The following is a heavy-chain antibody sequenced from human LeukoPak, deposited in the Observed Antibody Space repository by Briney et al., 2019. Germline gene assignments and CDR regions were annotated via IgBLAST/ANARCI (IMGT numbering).Heavy chain of an antibody. V-gene: IGHV3-23*01. CDR1: GLTFSNHA. CDR3: TRELFDFDY. Sequence: GGSLRLSCAASGLTFSNHAMGWGRQAPGEGLEWISEISGSGGSTYYADSVKGRFTISRDNSKNTLYLQMKSLRAEDTAVYYCTRELFDFDYWGQGTLVTVSS. J-gene: IGHJ4*02. D-gene: IGHD3-10*01. CDR2: ISGSGGST.